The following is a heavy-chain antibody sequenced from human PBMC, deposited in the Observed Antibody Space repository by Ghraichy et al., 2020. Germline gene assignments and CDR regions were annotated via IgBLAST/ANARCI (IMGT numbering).Heavy chain of an antibody. V-gene: IGHV4-39*01. D-gene: IGHD3-10*02. CDR3: ARHGADYVSSASTYYYTMDV. CDR1: GGSIGSTTYY. CDR2: VYYSGTT. Sequence: SETLTLTCTVSGGSIGSTTYYWGWIRQPPGKGLEWIGTVYYSGTTYYNPSLKSRLTISVDTSNNQFSLRLSSVTAADTSVYYCARHGADYVSSASTYYYTMDVWGKGTTVTVSS. J-gene: IGHJ6*04.